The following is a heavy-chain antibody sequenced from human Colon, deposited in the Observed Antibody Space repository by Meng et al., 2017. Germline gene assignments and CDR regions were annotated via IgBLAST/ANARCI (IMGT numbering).Heavy chain of an antibody. CDR2: ISYDGSNK. J-gene: IGHJ4*02. Sequence: GESLKISCVASGFTFSSYAMHWVRQAPGKGLEWVAVISYDGSNKYYADSVKGRFTISRDNSKNTLYLQMNSLRAEDTAVYYCARELSVGGQGTLVTVSS. CDR1: GFTFSSYA. D-gene: IGHD3-10*01. V-gene: IGHV3-30*01. CDR3: ARELSV.